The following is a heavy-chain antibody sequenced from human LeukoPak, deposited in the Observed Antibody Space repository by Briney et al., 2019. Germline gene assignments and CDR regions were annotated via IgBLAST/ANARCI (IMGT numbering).Heavy chain of an antibody. Sequence: GGSLRLPCAASGFTFDDYAMHWVRQAPGKGLEWVSGISWNSGSIGYADSVKGRFTISRDNAKNSLYLQMNSLRAEDMALYYCAKDMRSGSTAGIFDYWGQGTLVTVSS. CDR2: ISWNSGSI. V-gene: IGHV3-9*03. J-gene: IGHJ4*02. D-gene: IGHD6-19*01. CDR1: GFTFDDYA. CDR3: AKDMRSGSTAGIFDY.